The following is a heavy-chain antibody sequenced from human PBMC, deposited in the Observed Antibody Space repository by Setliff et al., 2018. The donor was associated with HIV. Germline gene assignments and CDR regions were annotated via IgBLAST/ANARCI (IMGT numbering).Heavy chain of an antibody. J-gene: IGHJ5*02. V-gene: IGHV4-34*01. Sequence: SETLSLTCAVYGGSFSGYYWSWIRQPPGKGLEWIGEINHSGSTNYNPSLKSRVTIAVDTSKNQFSLKLSSVTAADTAVYYCARSSLHCGGGSCYLTWFDPWGQGTLVTVSS. CDR2: INHSGST. CDR3: ARSSLHCGGGSCYLTWFDP. CDR1: GGSFSGYY. D-gene: IGHD2-15*01.